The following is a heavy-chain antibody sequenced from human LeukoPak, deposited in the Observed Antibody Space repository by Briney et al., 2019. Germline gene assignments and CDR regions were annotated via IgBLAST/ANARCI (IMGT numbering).Heavy chain of an antibody. D-gene: IGHD2-8*01. CDR3: AKDRCSNGIGCYYYYMDV. Sequence: KAGGSLRLSCAASGFTFSSYSMNWVRQAPGKGLEWVSSISSSSNIYYGDSVKGRFTISRDNAKNSLYLQMNSLRVEDTAVYYCAKDRCSNGIGCYYYYMDVWGKGTTVTISS. J-gene: IGHJ6*03. CDR1: GFTFSSYS. V-gene: IGHV3-21*01. CDR2: ISSSSNI.